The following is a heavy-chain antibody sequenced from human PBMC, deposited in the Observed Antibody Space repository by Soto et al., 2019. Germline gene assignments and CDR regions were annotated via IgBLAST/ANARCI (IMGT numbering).Heavy chain of an antibody. CDR3: ARAPYGDYPLNWFDP. J-gene: IGHJ5*02. Sequence: ASVKVSCKASGYTFTGYYMHWVRQAPGQGLEWMGWINPNSGGTNYAQKFQGRVTMTRDTSINTAYMELSRLRSDDTAVYYCARAPYGDYPLNWFDPWGQGTLVTVSS. CDR1: GYTFTGYY. D-gene: IGHD4-17*01. CDR2: INPNSGGT. V-gene: IGHV1-2*02.